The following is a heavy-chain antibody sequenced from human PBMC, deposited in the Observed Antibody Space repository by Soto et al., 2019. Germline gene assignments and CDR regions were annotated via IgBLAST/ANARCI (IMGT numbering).Heavy chain of an antibody. D-gene: IGHD3-3*01. J-gene: IGHJ5*02. CDR2: IFSNDEK. CDR1: GISLSSATMG. Sequence: QVTLKESGPVLVKPTETLTLTCTVSGISLSSATMGVSWIRQPPGKALEWLAHIFSNDEKSYSRSLRNRLTISKHPSKSQVVLTMTNVDPVDTATYYCVRIRSVDDGGWFDPWGQGTLVTVSS. V-gene: IGHV2-26*02. CDR3: VRIRSVDDGGWFDP.